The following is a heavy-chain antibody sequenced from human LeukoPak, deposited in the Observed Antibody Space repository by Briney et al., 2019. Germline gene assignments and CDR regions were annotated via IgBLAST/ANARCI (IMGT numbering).Heavy chain of an antibody. D-gene: IGHD6-19*01. V-gene: IGHV1-8*01. Sequence: ASVKVSCKASGYTFTSYDINWVRQATGQGLEWMGWMNPNSGNTGYAQKFQGRVTMTRNTSISTAYMELSSLRSEDTAVYYCARGGGSGWYVGLLDYYYGMDVWGQGTTVTVSS. J-gene: IGHJ6*02. CDR2: MNPNSGNT. CDR1: GYTFTSYD. CDR3: ARGGGSGWYVGLLDYYYGMDV.